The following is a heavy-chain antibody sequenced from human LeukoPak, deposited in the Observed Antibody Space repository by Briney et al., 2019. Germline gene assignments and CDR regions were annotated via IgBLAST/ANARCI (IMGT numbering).Heavy chain of an antibody. D-gene: IGHD5-12*01. CDR3: ASGYDSYYFDY. CDR1: GFTFSSYS. J-gene: IGHJ4*02. V-gene: IGHV3-21*01. Sequence: VGSLRLSCAASGFTFSSYSMNWVRQAPGKGLEWVSSISSSSSYIYYADSVKGRLTISRDNAKNSLYLQMNSLRAEDTAVYYCASGYDSYYFDYWGQGTLVTVSS. CDR2: ISSSSSYI.